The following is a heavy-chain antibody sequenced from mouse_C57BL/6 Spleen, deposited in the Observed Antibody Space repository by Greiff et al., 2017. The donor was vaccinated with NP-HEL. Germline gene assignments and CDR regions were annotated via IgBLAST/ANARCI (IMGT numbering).Heavy chain of an antibody. CDR2: IHPNSGST. J-gene: IGHJ4*01. V-gene: IGHV1-64*01. CDR1: GYTFTSYW. CDR3: ARGVGYYAMDY. Sequence: QVQLKQPGAELVKPGASVKLSCKASGYTFTSYWMHWVKQRPGQGLEWIGMIHPNSGSTNYNEKFKSKATLTVDKSSSTAYMQLSSLTSEDSAVYYCARGVGYYAMDYWGQGTSVTVSS.